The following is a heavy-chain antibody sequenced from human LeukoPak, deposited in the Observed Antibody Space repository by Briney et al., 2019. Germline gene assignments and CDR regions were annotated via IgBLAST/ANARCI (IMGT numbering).Heavy chain of an antibody. J-gene: IGHJ3*02. CDR1: GFTFSSYW. V-gene: IGHV3-74*01. CDR3: ARPYCGGGTCYSFSAFDI. Sequence: SGGSLRLSCAASGFTFSSYWMHWVRQAPGKGLVWVSRINGDGTTTRYADSVKGRFTISRDNAKNTLYLQMNSLRAEGTAVYYCARPYCGGGTCYSFSAFDIWGQGTLVTVSS. D-gene: IGHD2-15*01. CDR2: INGDGTTT.